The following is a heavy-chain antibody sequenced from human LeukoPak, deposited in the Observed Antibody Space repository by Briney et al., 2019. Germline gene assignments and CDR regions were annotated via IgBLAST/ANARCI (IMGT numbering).Heavy chain of an antibody. CDR1: GYSLTELS. D-gene: IGHD3-16*02. Sequence: ASVKVSCKVSGYSLTELSMHWVRQAPGKGLEWVGGFSPGDGETIYAQRFQGRVTMTEVTSTDTAYMELRSLTYEDTAVYYCATRLGEFSSRDAFNIWGQGTMVTVSS. V-gene: IGHV1-24*01. J-gene: IGHJ3*02. CDR2: FSPGDGET. CDR3: ATRLGEFSSRDAFNI.